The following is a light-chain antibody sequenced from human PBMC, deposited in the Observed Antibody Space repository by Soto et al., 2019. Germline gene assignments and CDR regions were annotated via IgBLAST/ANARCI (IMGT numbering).Light chain of an antibody. J-gene: IGLJ2*01. CDR1: SSNVGRNT. V-gene: IGLV1-44*01. CDR2: SNN. Sequence: QSVLTQPPSASGTPGQRVTISCSGSSSNVGRNTVNWYQQLPGTAPKLLIYSNNQRPSGVPDRFSGSKSGTSASLAISGLQSEDEADYYWAAWDDRLNAVVFGGGTKLTVL. CDR3: AAWDDRLNAVV.